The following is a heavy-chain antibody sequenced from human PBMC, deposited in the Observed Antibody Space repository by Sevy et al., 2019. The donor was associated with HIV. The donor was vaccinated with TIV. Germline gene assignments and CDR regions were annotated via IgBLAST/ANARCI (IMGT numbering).Heavy chain of an antibody. CDR2: ISYDGSNK. CDR3: ARDVAAAGFDY. Sequence: GGSLRLSCAASGFTFSSYAMHWVRQAPGKGLEWVAVISYDGSNKYYADSVKGRFTISRDNSKNTLYLQMNSLGAEDTAVYYCARDVAAAGFDYWGQGTLVTVSS. CDR1: GFTFSSYA. J-gene: IGHJ4*02. D-gene: IGHD6-13*01. V-gene: IGHV3-30-3*01.